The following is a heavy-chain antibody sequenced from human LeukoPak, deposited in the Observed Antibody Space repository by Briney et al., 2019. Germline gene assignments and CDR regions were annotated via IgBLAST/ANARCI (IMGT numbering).Heavy chain of an antibody. J-gene: IGHJ4*02. D-gene: IGHD6-13*01. CDR1: GGSFSGYY. Sequence: SETLSLTCAVYGGSFSGYYWSWIRQSPGKGLEWIGEINHSGSTNYNPSLKSRVTISVDTSKNQFSLKLSSVTAADTAVYYCARGMYSSSWYSFDYWGQGTLVAVSS. CDR3: ARGMYSSSWYSFDY. V-gene: IGHV4-34*01. CDR2: INHSGST.